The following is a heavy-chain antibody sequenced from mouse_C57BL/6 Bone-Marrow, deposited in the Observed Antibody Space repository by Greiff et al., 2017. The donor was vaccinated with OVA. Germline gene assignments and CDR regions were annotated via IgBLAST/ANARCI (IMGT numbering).Heavy chain of an antibody. CDR2: IRSKSSNYAT. CDR3: VREGGNSPYYYAMDY. V-gene: IGHV10-3*01. D-gene: IGHD2-1*01. CDR1: GFTFNTYA. J-gene: IGHJ4*01. Sequence: DVHLVESGGGLVQPKGSLKLSCAASGFTFNTYAMHWVRQAPGKGLEWVARIRSKSSNYATYYADSVKDRFTISRDDSQSMLYLQMNNLKTEDTAMYYCVREGGNSPYYYAMDYWGQGTSVTVSS.